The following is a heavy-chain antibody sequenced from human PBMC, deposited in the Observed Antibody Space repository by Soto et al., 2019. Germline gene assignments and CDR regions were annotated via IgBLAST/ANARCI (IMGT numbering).Heavy chain of an antibody. V-gene: IGHV3-33*01. J-gene: IGHJ6*02. CDR2: IWYDGSNK. Sequence: PGGSLRLSCAASGFTFSSYGMHWVRQAPGKGLEWVAVIWYDGSNKYYADSVKGRFTVSRDNSKNTLYLQMNSLRAEDTAVYYCARDTAEGYCSSTSCPAHYYYGLAVWGQGTTVTVSS. D-gene: IGHD2-2*01. CDR3: ARDTAEGYCSSTSCPAHYYYGLAV. CDR1: GFTFSSYG.